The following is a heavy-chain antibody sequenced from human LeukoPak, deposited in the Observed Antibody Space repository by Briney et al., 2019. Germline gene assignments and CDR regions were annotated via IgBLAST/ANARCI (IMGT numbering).Heavy chain of an antibody. CDR3: AKIRGYFYYMDV. Sequence: GESLKTSCKGSGSRFTSYWIGWVRPMPGKGLGWVGSNYPDDSDTRCSPSFQGQVTISADKSISTAYLQWSSLKASDTAMYYCAKIRGYFYYMDVWGKGTTVTVSS. V-gene: IGHV5-51*01. CDR1: GSRFTSYW. J-gene: IGHJ6*03. CDR2: NYPDDSDT.